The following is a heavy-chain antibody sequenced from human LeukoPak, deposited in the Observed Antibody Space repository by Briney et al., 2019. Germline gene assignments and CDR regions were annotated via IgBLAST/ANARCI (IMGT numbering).Heavy chain of an antibody. D-gene: IGHD2-2*01. J-gene: IGHJ4*02. Sequence: ASVKGSCKASGYTFTGYYMHCVRQAPGQGLECRGRINPNSVGTNYAQKFQGRVTMTRDTCISTAYMELSRLRSEATAVYYCARVTRYCSSTSCHFDYWGQGTLVTVSS. V-gene: IGHV1-2*06. CDR2: INPNSVGT. CDR1: GYTFTGYY. CDR3: ARVTRYCSSTSCHFDY.